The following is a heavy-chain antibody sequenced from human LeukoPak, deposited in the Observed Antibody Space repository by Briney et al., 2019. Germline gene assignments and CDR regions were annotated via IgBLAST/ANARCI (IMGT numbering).Heavy chain of an antibody. V-gene: IGHV3-53*01. CDR1: GFTVSNNY. CDR2: IYSGGGT. D-gene: IGHD3-9*01. J-gene: IGHJ4*02. CDR3: AKIDILTGYVFDY. Sequence: PGGSLRLSCAASGFTVSNNYMTWVRQPPGKGLEWVSIIYSGGGTNYADSVKGRFTISRDNSKNTLYLQMNSLRAEDTAVYYCAKIDILTGYVFDYWGQGTLVTVSS.